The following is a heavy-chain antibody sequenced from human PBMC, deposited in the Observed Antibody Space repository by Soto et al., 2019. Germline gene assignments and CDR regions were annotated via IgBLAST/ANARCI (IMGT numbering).Heavy chain of an antibody. Sequence: GGSLRLSCAASGFTFSSYGMHWVRQAPGKGLEWVAAISYDGSNKYYADSVKGRFTIPRDNSKNTLYLQMNSLRAEDTAVYYCARGDYYDSSGPFSDAFDIWGQGTMVTVSS. D-gene: IGHD3-22*01. V-gene: IGHV3-30*03. J-gene: IGHJ3*02. CDR1: GFTFSSYG. CDR2: ISYDGSNK. CDR3: ARGDYYDSSGPFSDAFDI.